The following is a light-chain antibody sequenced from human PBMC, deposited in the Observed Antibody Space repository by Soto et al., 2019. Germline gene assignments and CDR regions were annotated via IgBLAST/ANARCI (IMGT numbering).Light chain of an antibody. V-gene: IGKV1-27*01. Sequence: DIQMTQSPTSLSASVGDRVTITCRASQGIRNFVAWYQQKPGKAPNLLIYAASTLQSGVPSRFSGSGSGTDFAFSSNSRQPECVATSSCRWHSSGPVFGPGTKVESK. CDR2: AAS. CDR3: RWHSSGPV. J-gene: IGKJ3*01. CDR1: QGIRNF.